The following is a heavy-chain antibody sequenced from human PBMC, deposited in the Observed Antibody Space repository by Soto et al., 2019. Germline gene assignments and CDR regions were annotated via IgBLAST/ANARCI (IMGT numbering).Heavy chain of an antibody. D-gene: IGHD4-17*01. CDR2: ISSGGSGK. CDR3: AKDPNGDYVGAFEM. V-gene: IGHV3-23*01. CDR1: QFTFGYYA. Sequence: EVQLWESGGGLVQPGGSLRLSCAASQFTFGYYAMPWVRQAPGKGLEWVAGISSGGSGKYYADSVKGRFTISRDNSQNTLSLQMNNLRAEDTAVYYCAKDPNGDYVGAFEMWGPGTKVTVSS. J-gene: IGHJ3*02.